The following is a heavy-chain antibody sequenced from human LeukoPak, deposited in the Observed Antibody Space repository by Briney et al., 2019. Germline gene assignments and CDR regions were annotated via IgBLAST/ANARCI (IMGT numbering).Heavy chain of an antibody. CDR2: IYTSGST. CDR1: GGSISSYY. D-gene: IGHD3-10*01. J-gene: IGHJ4*02. CDR3: ASDMVRKKFDY. Sequence: SETLSLTCTVSGGSISSYYWSWIRQPAGKGLEWIGRIYTSGSTNYNPSLKSRVTISVDTSKNQFSLKLSSVTAADTAVYYCASDMVRKKFDYWGQGTLVTVSS. V-gene: IGHV4-4*07.